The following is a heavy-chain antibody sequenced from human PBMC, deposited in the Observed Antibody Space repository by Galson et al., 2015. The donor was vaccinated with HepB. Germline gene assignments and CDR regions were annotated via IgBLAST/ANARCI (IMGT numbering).Heavy chain of an antibody. V-gene: IGHV1-3*01. CDR1: GYTFTTYT. CDR3: ARLDWNDEYYYGMDA. J-gene: IGHJ6*02. Sequence: SVKFSCKASGYTFTTYTIHWVRQAPGQGLEWMGWINAGNGHTKYSQKFPDRVTITRDTSASTAYMELSSLRSEDTAVYYCARLDWNDEYYYGMDAWGQGTTVTV. D-gene: IGHD1-1*01. CDR2: INAGNGHT.